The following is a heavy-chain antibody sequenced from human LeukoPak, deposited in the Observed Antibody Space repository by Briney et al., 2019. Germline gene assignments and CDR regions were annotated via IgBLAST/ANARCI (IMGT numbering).Heavy chain of an antibody. CDR2: IYHSGST. CDR1: GGSFSGYY. Sequence: SATLSLTCAVYGGSFSGYYWSWIRQPPGKGLEWIGRIYHSGSTYYNPSLKIRVTISVDTSKTQFSLKRSSVTAADTAVYYCATISSSWFTFDYWGQGTLVTVSS. D-gene: IGHD6-13*01. CDR3: ATISSSWFTFDY. V-gene: IGHV4-34*01. J-gene: IGHJ4*02.